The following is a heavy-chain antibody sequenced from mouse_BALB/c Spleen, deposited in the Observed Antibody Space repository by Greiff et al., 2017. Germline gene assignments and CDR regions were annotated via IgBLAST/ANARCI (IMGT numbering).Heavy chain of an antibody. Sequence: QVQLKQSGPELVRPGVSVKISCKGSGYTFTDYAMHWVKQSHAKSLEWIGVISTYYGNTNYNQKFKGKATMTVDKSSSTAYMELARLTSEDSAIYYCARSYGNYEGMDYWGQGTSVTVSS. J-gene: IGHJ4*01. CDR3: ARSYGNYEGMDY. CDR1: GYTFTDYA. D-gene: IGHD2-1*01. V-gene: IGHV1-67*01. CDR2: ISTYYGNT.